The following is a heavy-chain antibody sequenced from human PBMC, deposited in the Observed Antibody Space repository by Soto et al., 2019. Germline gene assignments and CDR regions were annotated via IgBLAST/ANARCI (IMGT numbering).Heavy chain of an antibody. Sequence: SVKVSCKASGGTFSSYAISWVRQAPGQGLEWMGGIIPIFGTANYAQRFQGRVTITADESTSTAYMELSSLRSEDTAVYYCASLSFYVWGSYRLPNWFDPWGQGTLVTVSS. CDR2: IIPIFGTA. J-gene: IGHJ5*02. CDR1: GGTFSSYA. V-gene: IGHV1-69*13. D-gene: IGHD3-16*02. CDR3: ASLSFYVWGSYRLPNWFDP.